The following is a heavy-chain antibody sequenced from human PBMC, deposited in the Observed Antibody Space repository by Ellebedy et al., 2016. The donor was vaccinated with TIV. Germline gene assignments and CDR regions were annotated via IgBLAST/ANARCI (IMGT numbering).Heavy chain of an antibody. CDR1: GFTFSSFW. V-gene: IGHV3-7*03. D-gene: IGHD2-21*01. J-gene: IGHJ4*02. Sequence: GESLKISCGASGFTFSSFWMGWVRRAPGKGLEWVATINQVGNEKYYVDSVKGRSTISRDNAKTSLYLQMNSLRAEDTAVYSCVSAARGSNCCEAYWGQGTLVTVSS. CDR2: INQVGNEK. CDR3: VSAARGSNCCEAY.